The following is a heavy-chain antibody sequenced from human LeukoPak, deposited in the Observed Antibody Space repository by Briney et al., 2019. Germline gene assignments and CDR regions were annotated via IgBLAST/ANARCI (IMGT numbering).Heavy chain of an antibody. Sequence: PSQTLSLTCTVSGGSISSGDYYWSWIRQHPGKGLEWIGYIYYSGSTYYNASLKSRVTISVDTSKNQFSLKLSSVTAADTAMYYCARDSYDSSGNYRSFDYWGQGTQVTVSS. CDR2: IYYSGST. D-gene: IGHD3-22*01. J-gene: IGHJ4*02. CDR3: ARDSYDSSGNYRSFDY. CDR1: GGSISSGDYY. V-gene: IGHV4-30-4*01.